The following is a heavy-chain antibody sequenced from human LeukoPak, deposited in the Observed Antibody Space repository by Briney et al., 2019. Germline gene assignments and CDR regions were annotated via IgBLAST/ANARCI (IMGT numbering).Heavy chain of an antibody. J-gene: IGHJ4*02. V-gene: IGHV3-11*06. CDR2: ISSSSSYT. CDR3: ARSFGSGSDYYDY. CDR1: GFIFSSYA. D-gene: IGHD3-10*01. Sequence: GGSLRLSCAASGFIFSSYAMSWIRQAPGNGLEWVSYISSSSSYTNYADSMKGRFTISRDNAKNSLYLQMNSLRAEDTAVYYCARSFGSGSDYYDYWGQGTLVTVSS.